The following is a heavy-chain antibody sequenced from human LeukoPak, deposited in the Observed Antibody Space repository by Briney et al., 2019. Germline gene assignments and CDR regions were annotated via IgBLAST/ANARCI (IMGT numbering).Heavy chain of an antibody. J-gene: IGHJ5*02. CDR3: ARLLRERHWFDP. Sequence: SETLSLTCTVSGGSISSGGYYWSWIRQHPGKGLEWIGYNYHSGSTYYNPSLKSRVTISVDTSKNQFSLKLSSVTAADTAVYYCARLLRERHWFDPWGQGTLVTVSS. CDR1: GGSISSGGYY. V-gene: IGHV4-31*03. D-gene: IGHD1-26*01. CDR2: NYHSGST.